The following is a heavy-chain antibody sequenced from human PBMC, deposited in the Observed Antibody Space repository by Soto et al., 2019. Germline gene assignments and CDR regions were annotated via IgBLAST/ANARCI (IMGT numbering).Heavy chain of an antibody. CDR3: ARDRAYGDSKFDY. J-gene: IGHJ4*02. CDR1: GYTFINYY. V-gene: IGHV1-46*01. CDR2: FNPTSGST. D-gene: IGHD4-17*01. Sequence: ASVKVSCKASGYTFINYYIHWVRQAPGQGLEWMGIFNPTSGSTNYAQKFQGRVTLTMDTSTRTVYMELSSLRFDDTAVYYCARDRAYGDSKFDYWGQGTLVTVSS.